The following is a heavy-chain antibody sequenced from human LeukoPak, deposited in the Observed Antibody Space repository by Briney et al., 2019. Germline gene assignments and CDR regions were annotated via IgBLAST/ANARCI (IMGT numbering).Heavy chain of an antibody. J-gene: IGHJ4*02. Sequence: GGTLRLSCAASGFTFSSYGMSWVRQAPGKGLEWVSAISGSGGSTYYADSVKGRFTISRDNSKNTLYLQMNSLRAEDTAVYYCARDRERPITMIVNLDYWGQGTLVTVSS. V-gene: IGHV3-23*01. CDR3: ARDRERPITMIVNLDY. CDR1: GFTFSSYG. CDR2: ISGSGGST. D-gene: IGHD3-22*01.